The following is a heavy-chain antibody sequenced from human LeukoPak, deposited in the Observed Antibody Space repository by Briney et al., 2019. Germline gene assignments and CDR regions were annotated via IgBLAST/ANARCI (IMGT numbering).Heavy chain of an antibody. D-gene: IGHD3-9*01. CDR1: GFTVSSSY. CDR2: IYSDGST. J-gene: IGHJ4*02. Sequence: GGSLRLSCAASGFTVSSSYMSWVRQAPGKGLEWVSVIYSDGSTYYADSVKGRFTISRDNSKNTLYLQMNSLRAEDTAVYYCAKGPILTGYYTPFDYWGLGTLVTVSS. CDR3: AKGPILTGYYTPFDY. V-gene: IGHV3-53*01.